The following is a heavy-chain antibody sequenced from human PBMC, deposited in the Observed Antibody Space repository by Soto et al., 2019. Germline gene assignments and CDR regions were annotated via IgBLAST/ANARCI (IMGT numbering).Heavy chain of an antibody. CDR3: ARKGYGDYGGMDV. D-gene: IGHD4-17*01. J-gene: IGHJ6*02. Sequence: EVQLVESGGGLVKPGGSLRLSCAASGFTFSSYSMNWVRQAPGKGLEWVSSIGSSSNYIYYADSAKGRFTISRDNAKNSMYLQMNSLRAEYTAVYYCARKGYGDYGGMDVWGQGTTVTVSS. V-gene: IGHV3-21*01. CDR1: GFTFSSYS. CDR2: IGSSSNYI.